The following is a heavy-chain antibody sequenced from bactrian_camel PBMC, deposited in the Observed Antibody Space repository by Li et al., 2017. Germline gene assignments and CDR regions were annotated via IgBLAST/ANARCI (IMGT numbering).Heavy chain of an antibody. J-gene: IGHJ4*01. Sequence: DVQLVESGGGSVQAGGSLTLSCAPSGLSVSDFSMAWFRQSPGKEREGVAAIRRDDLTACTDSVKGRFTISQDNAKSTVYLQMNSLKPEDTATYYCAADPPSFGICDNRIDRFVRHGQGTQVTVS. V-gene: IGHV3S67*01. CDR1: GLSVSDFS. D-gene: IGHD5*01. CDR2: IRRDDLT.